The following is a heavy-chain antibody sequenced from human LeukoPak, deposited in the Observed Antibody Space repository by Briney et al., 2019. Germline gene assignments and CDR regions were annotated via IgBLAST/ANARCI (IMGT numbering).Heavy chain of an antibody. Sequence: PGGSLRLSCAASGFTFSSYEMNWVRQAPGKGLEWVSYISSSGSTIYYADTVKGRFTISRDNAKNSLYLQMNSLRAEDTAVYYCARDPFADYGSGSYYKSHWGQGTLVTVSS. D-gene: IGHD3-10*01. CDR1: GFTFSSYE. CDR3: ARDPFADYGSGSYYKSH. V-gene: IGHV3-48*03. J-gene: IGHJ4*02. CDR2: ISSSGSTI.